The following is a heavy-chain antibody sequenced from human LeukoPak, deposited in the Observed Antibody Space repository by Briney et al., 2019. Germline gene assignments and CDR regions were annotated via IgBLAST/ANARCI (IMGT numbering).Heavy chain of an antibody. CDR3: ARDRSEFDY. CDR1: GGSISSYY. Sequence: SETLSLTCTVSGGSISSYYWSWIRQPPGKGLEWIGYIYYSGTTDYNPSLKGRVTISVDTSKNQFSLKLSSVTAADTAVYYCARDRSEFDYWGQGTLVTVSS. V-gene: IGHV4-59*01. J-gene: IGHJ4*02. CDR2: IYYSGTT.